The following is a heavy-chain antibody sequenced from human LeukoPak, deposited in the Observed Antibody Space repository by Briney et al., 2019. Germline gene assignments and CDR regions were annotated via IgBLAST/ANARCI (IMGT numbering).Heavy chain of an antibody. V-gene: IGHV1-8*02. CDR3: ARGPPNWEYDY. CDR1: GGTFSSYA. J-gene: IGHJ4*02. Sequence: ASVKVSCKASGGTFSSYAISWVRQATGQGPEWMGWMSPNSGNTGYAQKFQGRVTMTRSTSMSTAYMELSSLRSEDTAVYYCARGPPNWEYDYWGQGTLVTVSS. CDR2: MSPNSGNT. D-gene: IGHD7-27*01.